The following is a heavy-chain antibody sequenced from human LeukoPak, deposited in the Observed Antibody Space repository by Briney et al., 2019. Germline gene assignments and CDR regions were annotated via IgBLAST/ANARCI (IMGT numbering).Heavy chain of an antibody. CDR3: ARDYYGSGSYYSY. CDR1: GFTFKSYG. V-gene: IGHV3-30*03. CDR2: ISYDGSNK. J-gene: IGHJ4*02. D-gene: IGHD3-10*01. Sequence: GGSLRLSCVASGFTFKSYGMHWVRQAPGKGLEWVAVISYDGSNKYYADSVKGRFTISRDNSKNTLYLQMNSLRAEDTAVYYCARDYYGSGSYYSYWGQGTLVTVSS.